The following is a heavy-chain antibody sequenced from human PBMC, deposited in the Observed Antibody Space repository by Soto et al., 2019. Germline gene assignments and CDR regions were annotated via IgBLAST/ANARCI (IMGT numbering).Heavy chain of an antibody. CDR2: IYYSGTT. V-gene: IGHV4-34*01. CDR1: GWSFSGYY. J-gene: IGHJ6*02. Sequence: PSETLSLTCAVYGWSFSGYYWCWIRQPPGKGLEWIGSIYYSGTTYYNPSLNSRVTVSVDTSKNQFSLKVTSVTAADTAVYYCARLHGYCISSSCHGHYAMDVWGQGTTVTVSS. CDR3: ARLHGYCISSSCHGHYAMDV. D-gene: IGHD2-2*01.